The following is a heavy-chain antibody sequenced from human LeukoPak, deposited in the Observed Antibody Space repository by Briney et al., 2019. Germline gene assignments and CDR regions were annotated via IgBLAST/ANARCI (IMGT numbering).Heavy chain of an antibody. Sequence: GASVKVACKASGYTFTSYGISWVRQAPGQGLEWMGWISAYNGNTNYAQKLQGRVTMTTDTSTSTAYMELRSLRSEDTAVYYCARGAILDLTYSSSWIDPWGQGTLVTVSS. J-gene: IGHJ5*02. CDR2: ISAYNGNT. CDR1: GYTFTSYG. CDR3: ARGAILDLTYSSSWIDP. V-gene: IGHV1-18*01. D-gene: IGHD6-13*01.